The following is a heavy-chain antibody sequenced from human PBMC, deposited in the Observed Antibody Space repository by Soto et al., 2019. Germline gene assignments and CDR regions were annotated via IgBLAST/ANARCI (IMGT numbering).Heavy chain of an antibody. D-gene: IGHD3-22*01. J-gene: IGHJ4*02. CDR2: INAGNGNT. CDR3: VKGEYYYDSSGYYPFDY. Sequence: GASVKVSCKASGYTFTSYAMHWVRQAPGQRLEWMGWINAGNGNTKYSQKFQGRVTITRDNSKNTVYLQMSSLRVEDTAVYYCVKGEYYYDSSGYYPFDYWGQGTLVTVSS. CDR1: GYTFTSYA. V-gene: IGHV1-3*01.